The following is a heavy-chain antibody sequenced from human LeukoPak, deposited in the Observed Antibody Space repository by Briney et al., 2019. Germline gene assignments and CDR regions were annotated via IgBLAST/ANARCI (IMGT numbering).Heavy chain of an antibody. V-gene: IGHV1-8*01. CDR3: ARIKYYYGSADY. CDR1: GYTFTSYD. D-gene: IGHD3-10*01. Sequence: ASVKVSCKASGYTFTSYDINWVRQATGQGLEWMGWMNPNSGNTGYAQKFQGRVTMTRNTSISTAYMELSSLRSDDTAVYYCARIKYYYGSADYWGQGTLVTVSS. CDR2: MNPNSGNT. J-gene: IGHJ4*02.